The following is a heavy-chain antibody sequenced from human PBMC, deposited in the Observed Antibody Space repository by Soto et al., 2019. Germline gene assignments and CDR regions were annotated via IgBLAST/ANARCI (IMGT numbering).Heavy chain of an antibody. CDR3: ARESGSNSWYWFDP. CDR1: GGSISSYY. Sequence: SETLSLTCTVSGGSISSYYWSWIRQPPGKGLEWIGYIYYSGSTNYNPSLKSRVTISVDTSKNQFSLKLSSVTAADTAVYYCARESGSNSWYWFDPWGQGTLVTVSS. J-gene: IGHJ5*02. V-gene: IGHV4-59*01. CDR2: IYYSGST. D-gene: IGHD6-13*01.